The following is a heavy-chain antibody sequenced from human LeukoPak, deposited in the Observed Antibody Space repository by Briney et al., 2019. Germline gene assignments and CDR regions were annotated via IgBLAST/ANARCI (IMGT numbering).Heavy chain of an antibody. V-gene: IGHV4-59*01. Sequence: PSETLSLTCTVSGGSIRSYYWSWIRQPPGKGLEWIGYIYYSGSTNYNPSLKSRVTISVDTSKNQFSLKLSSVTAADTAVYYCARLVVAAHKYYWYFDLWGRGTLVTVSS. CDR2: IYYSGST. D-gene: IGHD2-15*01. CDR1: GGSIRSYY. CDR3: ARLVVAAHKYYWYFDL. J-gene: IGHJ2*01.